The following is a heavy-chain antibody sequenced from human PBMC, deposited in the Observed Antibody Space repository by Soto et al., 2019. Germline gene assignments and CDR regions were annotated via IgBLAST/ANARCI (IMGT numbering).Heavy chain of an antibody. D-gene: IGHD2-2*01. Sequence: EVQLLKSGGGLVQPGGSLRLSCVASGITFSNYAMSWVRQAPGKGLEWVSTISGSGDNTFYAGSVKGRFTISRDNSKNTLFLQMNSLRVDDTAVYYCARGRSTSSYTACDFWGQGSLVTVSS. CDR2: ISGSGDNT. J-gene: IGHJ4*02. CDR1: GITFSNYA. CDR3: ARGRSTSSYTACDF. V-gene: IGHV3-23*01.